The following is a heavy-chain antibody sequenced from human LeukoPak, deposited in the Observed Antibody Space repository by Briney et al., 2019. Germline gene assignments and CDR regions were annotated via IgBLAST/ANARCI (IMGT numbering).Heavy chain of an antibody. Sequence: ASVKVSCKASGGTFSSYAISWVRQAPGQGLEWMGRIIPILGIANYAQKFQGRVTITADKSMSTAYMELSSLRSEDTAVYYCAKKDYYDSSGYSHFDYWGQGTLVTVSS. CDR3: AKKDYYDSSGYSHFDY. V-gene: IGHV1-69*04. J-gene: IGHJ4*02. CDR2: IIPILGIA. CDR1: GGTFSSYA. D-gene: IGHD3-22*01.